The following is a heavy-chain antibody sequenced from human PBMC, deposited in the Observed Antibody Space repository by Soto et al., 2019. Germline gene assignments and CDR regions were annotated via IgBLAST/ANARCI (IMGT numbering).Heavy chain of an antibody. V-gene: IGHV1-18*01. J-gene: IGHJ4*02. CDR1: GYTFPSYG. D-gene: IGHD6-13*01. CDR2: ISAYNGNT. CDR3: ARDYSSSWYPERYFDY. Sequence: ASVKVSCKASGYTFPSYGISWVRQAPGQGLEWMGWISAYNGNTNYAQKLQGRVTMTTDTSTSTAYMELRSLRSDDTAVYYCARDYSSSWYPERYFDYWGQGTRVTVSS.